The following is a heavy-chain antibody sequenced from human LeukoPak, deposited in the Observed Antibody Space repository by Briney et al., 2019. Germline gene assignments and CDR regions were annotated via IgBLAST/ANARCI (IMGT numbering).Heavy chain of an antibody. D-gene: IGHD1-7*01. J-gene: IGHJ4*02. V-gene: IGHV4-59*01. CDR2: IYYSGST. CDR3: ARVNWNWSLDY. CDR1: GGSISSYY. Sequence: PSETLSLTCTVSGGSISSYYWSWIRQPPGKGLEWIGYIYYSGSTNYNPSLKSRVTTSVDTSKNQFSLKLSSVTAADTAVYYCARVNWNWSLDYWGQGTLVTVSS.